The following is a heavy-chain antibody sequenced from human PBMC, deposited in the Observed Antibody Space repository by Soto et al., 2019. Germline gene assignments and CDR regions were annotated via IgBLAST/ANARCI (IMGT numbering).Heavy chain of an antibody. CDR3: ARDTAVADYFDY. CDR1: GGSMSNYY. D-gene: IGHD6-19*01. J-gene: IGHJ4*02. V-gene: IGHV4-59*01. Sequence: PSQTLSLTYTVAGGSMSNYYCSWIRQPPGKGLEWIGYIYYSGSTNYNPSLKSRVTISVDTSKNQFSLKLSSVTAADTAVYYCARDTAVADYFDYWGQGTLVTVSS. CDR2: IYYSGST.